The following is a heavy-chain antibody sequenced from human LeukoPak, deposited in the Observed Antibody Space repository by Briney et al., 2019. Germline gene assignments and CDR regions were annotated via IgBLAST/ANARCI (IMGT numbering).Heavy chain of an antibody. CDR3: ARPISGSNGISNY. D-gene: IGHD2-8*01. J-gene: IGHJ4*01. V-gene: IGHV3-23*01. Sequence: AGGSLRLSCAASGFTFSSYPMTWVRQAPGKGLEWVSSITGSGGATYYADSVKGRFSISRDNSRNTLYLQMNSLRTDDTAIYYCARPISGSNGISNYWGHGTLVTVSS. CDR2: ITGSGGAT. CDR1: GFTFSSYP.